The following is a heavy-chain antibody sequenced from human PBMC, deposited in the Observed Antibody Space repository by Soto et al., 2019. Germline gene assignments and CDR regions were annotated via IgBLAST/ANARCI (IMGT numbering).Heavy chain of an antibody. V-gene: IGHV1-69*13. CDR2: IIPIFGTA. CDR3: ARGMGTAAGTYYYYGMDV. D-gene: IGHD6-13*01. Sequence: SVKVSCKASGGTFSSYAISWVRQAPGQGLEWMGGIIPIFGTANYAQRFQGRVTITADESTSTAYMELSSLRSEDTAVYYCARGMGTAAGTYYYYGMDVWGQGTTVTVSS. J-gene: IGHJ6*02. CDR1: GGTFSSYA.